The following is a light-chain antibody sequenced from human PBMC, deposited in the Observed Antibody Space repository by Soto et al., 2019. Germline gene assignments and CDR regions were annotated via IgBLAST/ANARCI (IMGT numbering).Light chain of an antibody. CDR3: QQYHTSPLT. Sequence: DIVLTQSPGTLSLSPGERATLSCRASQSVRSTSLAWYQQKPGQAPRLLLYGASSRATGIPDKFSGGGSGTDFTLTISRLEPEDFALYYCQQYHTSPLTFGQGTKVEIK. CDR2: GAS. V-gene: IGKV3-20*01. J-gene: IGKJ1*01. CDR1: QSVRSTS.